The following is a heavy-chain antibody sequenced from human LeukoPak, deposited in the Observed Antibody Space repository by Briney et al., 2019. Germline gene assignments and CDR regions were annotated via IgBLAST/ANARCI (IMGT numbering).Heavy chain of an antibody. CDR1: GYSISSGYF. D-gene: IGHD2-15*01. V-gene: IGHV4-38-2*02. CDR2: IYRDGST. CDR3: ARVQYCSGGTCKISLIDY. Sequence: PSETLSLTCTVSGYSISSGYFWGWIRQPPGKGLEWIGSIYRDGSTYYNPSLQSRVTMSVDTSKNQFSLKLSSVTAADTAVYYCARVQYCSGGTCKISLIDYWDQGTLVTVSS. J-gene: IGHJ4*02.